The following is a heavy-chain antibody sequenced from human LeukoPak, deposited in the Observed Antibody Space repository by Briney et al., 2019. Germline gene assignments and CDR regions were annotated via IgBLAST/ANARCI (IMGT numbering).Heavy chain of an antibody. Sequence: GSLRLSCAASGFTFSSYWMSWVRQAPGEGLEWVAKINQDGTEKAYVDSVRGRFTISRDNAKNSLFLQMNSLRAEDTAVYYCARGHTYYDFWSGSTLDYWGQGTLVTVSS. CDR3: ARGHTYYDFWSGSTLDY. CDR1: GFTFSSYW. J-gene: IGHJ4*02. V-gene: IGHV3-7*03. CDR2: INQDGTEK. D-gene: IGHD3-3*01.